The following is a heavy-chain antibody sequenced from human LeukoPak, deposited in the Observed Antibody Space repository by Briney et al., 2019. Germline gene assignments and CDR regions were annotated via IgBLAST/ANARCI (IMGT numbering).Heavy chain of an antibody. CDR2: MNPNSGNT. Sequence: ASVNVSCKASGYTFTSYEINWVRQATGQGLEWMGWMNPNSGNTGYAQKFQGRVTMTRNTSISTAYMELSSLGSEDTAVYYCARGGGWGIAAAGTVDYWGQGTLVTVSS. J-gene: IGHJ4*02. CDR1: GYTFTSYE. V-gene: IGHV1-8*01. CDR3: ARGGGWGIAAAGTVDY. D-gene: IGHD6-13*01.